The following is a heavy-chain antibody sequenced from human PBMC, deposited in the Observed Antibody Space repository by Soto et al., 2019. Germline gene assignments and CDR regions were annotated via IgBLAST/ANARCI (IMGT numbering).Heavy chain of an antibody. V-gene: IGHV1-69*02. Sequence: QVQLVQSGAEVKKPGSSVKVSCKASGGTFSSYTISWVRQAPGQGLEWMGRIIPILGIANYAQKFQGRVTITADKSTSRAYMELSSLRSEDTAVYYCARVAAADKYYYGMDVWGQGTTVTVSS. D-gene: IGHD6-13*01. CDR2: IIPILGIA. CDR3: ARVAAADKYYYGMDV. CDR1: GGTFSSYT. J-gene: IGHJ6*02.